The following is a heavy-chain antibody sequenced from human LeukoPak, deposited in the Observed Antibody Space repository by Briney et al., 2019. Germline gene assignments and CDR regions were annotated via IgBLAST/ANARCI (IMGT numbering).Heavy chain of an antibody. V-gene: IGHV1-69*06. J-gene: IGHJ4*02. CDR1: GGTFSSYA. D-gene: IGHD3-10*01. CDR3: AATDYYGSGSYYIIPYYFDY. Sequence: ASVKVSCKASGGTFSSYAISWVRQAPGQGLEWMGGIIPIFGTANYAQKFQGRVTTTADKSTSTAYMELSSLRSEDTAVYYCAATDYYGSGSYYIIPYYFDYWGQGTLVTVSS. CDR2: IIPIFGTA.